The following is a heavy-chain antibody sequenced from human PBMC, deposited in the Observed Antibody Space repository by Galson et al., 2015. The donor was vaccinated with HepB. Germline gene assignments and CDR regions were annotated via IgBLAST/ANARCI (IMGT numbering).Heavy chain of an antibody. Sequence: QSGAEVKKPGESLKISCKASGYTFSSYWMAWVRQMPGKGLEWVGIIQPGDSDTRYSPSLQGQVTISVDKSITTAYLQWSSLKASDTAMYYCARRGRYCSGGTCYSNFDYWGQGTLVTVSS. J-gene: IGHJ4*02. CDR1: GYTFSSYW. V-gene: IGHV5-51*01. D-gene: IGHD2-15*01. CDR2: IQPGDSDT. CDR3: ARRGRYCSGGTCYSNFDY.